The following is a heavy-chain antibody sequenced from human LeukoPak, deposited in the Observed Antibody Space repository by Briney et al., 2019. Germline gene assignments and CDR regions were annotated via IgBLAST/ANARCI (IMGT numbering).Heavy chain of an antibody. CDR1: GYSFTSYW. CDR3: ARGYGVLDY. D-gene: IGHD4-17*01. CDR2: IYPGDSDT. J-gene: IGHJ4*02. V-gene: IGHV5-51*01. Sequence: AESLKISCKGSGYSFTSYWIGWVRQMPGKNLEWRGIIYPGDSDTRYSPSFQGQVTISADKSITTAYPQWSSLKASGTAMYYCARGYGVLDYGGQGPLVTVSS.